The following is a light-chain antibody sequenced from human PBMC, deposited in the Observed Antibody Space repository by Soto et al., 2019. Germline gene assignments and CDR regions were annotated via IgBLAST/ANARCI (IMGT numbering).Light chain of an antibody. Sequence: QSVLTQPPSVSAAPGQKVTISCSGRSSNIGNNYVSWYQQLPGTAPKLLIYENNKRPSGIPDRFSGSKSGTSATLGITGLQTGDEADYYCGTWDSSLSAGGPYVFGTGTKLTVL. CDR2: ENN. CDR3: GTWDSSLSAGGPYV. J-gene: IGLJ1*01. CDR1: SSNIGNNY. V-gene: IGLV1-51*02.